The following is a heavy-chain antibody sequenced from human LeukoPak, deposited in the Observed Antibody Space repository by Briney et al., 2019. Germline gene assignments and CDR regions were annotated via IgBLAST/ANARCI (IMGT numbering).Heavy chain of an antibody. CDR2: IGSNGGST. D-gene: IGHD3-9*01. CDR1: GFTFSTYS. CDR3: ARDRGGFGTGSYDY. J-gene: IGHJ4*02. Sequence: GGPLRLSCTASGFTFSTYSMHWVRQAPGKGLEFVSAIGSNGGSTYYASSVKGRFTSSRDNYKNTLYLQMGSLRAEDMAVYYCARDRGGFGTGSYDYWGQGTLVTVSS. V-gene: IGHV3-64*01.